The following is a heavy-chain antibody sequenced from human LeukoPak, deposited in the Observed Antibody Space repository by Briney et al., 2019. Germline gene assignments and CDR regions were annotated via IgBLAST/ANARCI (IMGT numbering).Heavy chain of an antibody. D-gene: IGHD3-10*01. J-gene: IGHJ4*02. V-gene: IGHV5-51*01. CDR1: GYSFTRYW. CDR2: IYPGDSDT. CDR3: ARGVLVRGVIGSVDY. Sequence: GESLKISCKGSGYSFTRYWIGWVRQMPGKSLEWMGIIYPGDSDTRYSPSFQGQVTISADKSISTAYLQWSRLKASDTAMYYCARGVLVRGVIGSVDYWGQGTLVTVSS.